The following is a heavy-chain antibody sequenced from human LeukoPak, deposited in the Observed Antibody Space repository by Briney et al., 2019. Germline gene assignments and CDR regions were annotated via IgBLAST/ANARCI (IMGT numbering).Heavy chain of an antibody. CDR3: ARDLFDYGDQGYWFDP. J-gene: IGHJ5*02. V-gene: IGHV4-4*07. CDR1: GGSISSYY. D-gene: IGHD4-17*01. Sequence: SETLSLTCTVSGGSISSYYWSWIRQPAGKGLEWIGRIYTSGSTNYNPSLKSRVTMSVDTSKNQFSLKLSSVTAADTAVYYCARDLFDYGDQGYWFDPWGQGTLVTVSS. CDR2: IYTSGST.